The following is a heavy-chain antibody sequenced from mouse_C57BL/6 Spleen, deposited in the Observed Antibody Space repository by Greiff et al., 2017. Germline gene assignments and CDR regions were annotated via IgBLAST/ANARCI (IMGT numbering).Heavy chain of an antibody. J-gene: IGHJ2*01. V-gene: IGHV1-62-3*01. D-gene: IGHD4-1*02. CDR2: IDPNNGGT. CDR1: GYTFNSYW. Sequence: QVQLQQPGAELVKPGASVKLSCTASGYTFNSYWMHWVKQRPGRGLEWIGRIDPNNGGTKYTEKFKSKATLTVDKPSSTAYMQLSSLTSEDSAVYYCARANWDYYCDYRGTGTTLTVSS. CDR3: ARANWDYYCDY.